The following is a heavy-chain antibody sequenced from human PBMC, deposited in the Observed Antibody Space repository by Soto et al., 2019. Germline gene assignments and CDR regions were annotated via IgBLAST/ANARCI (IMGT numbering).Heavy chain of an antibody. D-gene: IGHD4-17*01. V-gene: IGHV1-69*01. CDR3: AKWAIYGDYVYYYYGMDV. Sequence: QVQLVQSGAEVKKPGSSVKVSCKASGGTFSTYAISWVRQAPGQGLEWMGGIIPIFGTAKYAQKFQGRVTITADESTSTAYMELSSLRSEDTAMYYCAKWAIYGDYVYYYYGMDVWGQGTTVTVSS. J-gene: IGHJ6*02. CDR1: GGTFSTYA. CDR2: IIPIFGTA.